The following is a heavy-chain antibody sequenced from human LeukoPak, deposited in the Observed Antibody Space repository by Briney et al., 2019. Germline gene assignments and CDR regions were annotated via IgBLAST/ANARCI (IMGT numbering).Heavy chain of an antibody. CDR1: GFTFSSYG. CDR2: ISYDGSNK. J-gene: IGHJ4*02. CDR3: AKSYSSSSFDY. D-gene: IGHD6-6*01. V-gene: IGHV3-30*18. Sequence: PGGSLRLSCITSGFTFSSYGMHWVRQAPGKGLEWVAVISYDGSNKYYADSVKGRFTISRDNSKNTLYLQMNSLRAEDTAVYYCAKSYSSSSFDYWGQGTLVTVSS.